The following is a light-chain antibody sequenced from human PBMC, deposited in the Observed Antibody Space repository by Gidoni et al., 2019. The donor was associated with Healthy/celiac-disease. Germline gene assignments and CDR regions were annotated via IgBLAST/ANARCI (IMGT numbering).Light chain of an antibody. V-gene: IGKV3-20*01. CDR2: GAS. J-gene: IGKJ1*01. CDR1: QSVSSSY. CDR3: QQYGSWWT. Sequence: IVLTQSPGTLSLSPGERATLSCRASQSVSSSYSAWYQQKPGQAPRLLIYGASSRATGIPDRFSGSGSGTDFTLTISRLEPEDFAVYYCQQYGSWWTFGQGTKVEIK.